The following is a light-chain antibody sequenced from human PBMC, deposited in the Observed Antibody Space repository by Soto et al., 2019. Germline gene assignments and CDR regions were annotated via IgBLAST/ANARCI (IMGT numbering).Light chain of an antibody. J-gene: IGLJ2*01. V-gene: IGLV2-8*01. Sequence: QSALTQPPSASGSPGQSVTISCTGTSNDIGNNNFVSWYQQHPGKAPKLIIYDFTKRPSGVPDRFSGSKSGNTASLAVSGLQTEDEADYYCSSHAGNNVVFGGGTKLTVL. CDR3: SSHAGNNVV. CDR2: DFT. CDR1: SNDIGNNNF.